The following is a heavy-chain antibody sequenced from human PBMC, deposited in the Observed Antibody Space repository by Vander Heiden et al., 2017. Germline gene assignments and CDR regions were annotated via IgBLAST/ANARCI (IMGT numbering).Heavy chain of an antibody. J-gene: IGHJ4*02. CDR2: IGQSGGT. Sequence: HVQLPRLAAALLKPSATFSHTFAVSGGSFRNFYWHWIRQPPGKGLEWRGDIGQSGGTDYNPSLKSRVTISIDTSKNQVSLKLTSVTAADTAVYYCARGGSSPTPHDSWGQGTLVTVAS. CDR3: ARGGSSPTPHDS. D-gene: IGHD3-10*01. V-gene: IGHV4-34*01. CDR1: GGSFRNFY.